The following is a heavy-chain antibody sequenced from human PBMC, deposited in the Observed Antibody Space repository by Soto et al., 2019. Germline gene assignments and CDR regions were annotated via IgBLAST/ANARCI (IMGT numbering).Heavy chain of an antibody. Sequence: GVSLRLSCAASGFRFDDYNMHWVRQAPGKGLEWVSLITWNGGNTYYADSVEGRFTISRDGTTKSLSLQMTSLKREDTGLYYCARETLRYGYALDVWGQGTTVTVSS. D-gene: IGHD3-16*01. CDR2: ITWNGGNT. CDR1: GFRFDDYN. J-gene: IGHJ6*02. V-gene: IGHV3-43*01. CDR3: ARETLRYGYALDV.